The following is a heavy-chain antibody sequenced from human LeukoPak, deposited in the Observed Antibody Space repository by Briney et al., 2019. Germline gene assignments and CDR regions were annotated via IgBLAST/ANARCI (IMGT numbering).Heavy chain of an antibody. D-gene: IGHD6-19*01. Sequence: PGGSLRLSCAASGFSVSSNYMSWVRQAPGKGLEWVSYISSSGSTIYYADSVKGRFTISRDNAKNSLYLQMNSLRAEDTAVYYCARALAVAGRSDYWGQGTLVTVSS. CDR1: GFSVSSNY. V-gene: IGHV3-11*04. CDR2: ISSSGSTI. J-gene: IGHJ4*02. CDR3: ARALAVAGRSDY.